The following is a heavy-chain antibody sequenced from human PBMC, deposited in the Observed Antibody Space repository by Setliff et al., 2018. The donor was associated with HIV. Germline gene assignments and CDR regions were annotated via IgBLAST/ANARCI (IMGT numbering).Heavy chain of an antibody. CDR2: ISTYIDKT. CDR3: ARGDGSGSYPFYYYYYYMDV. V-gene: IGHV1-18*01. D-gene: IGHD3-10*01. Sequence: GASVKVSCKTSGYTFTSYGISWVRQAPGQGLEWMGWISTYIDKTNYAQNFQGRVTLTADTSTNTAYMELRDLRSDDSAVYYCARGDGSGSYPFYYYYYYMDVWGKGTTVTVSS. J-gene: IGHJ6*03. CDR1: GYTFTSYG.